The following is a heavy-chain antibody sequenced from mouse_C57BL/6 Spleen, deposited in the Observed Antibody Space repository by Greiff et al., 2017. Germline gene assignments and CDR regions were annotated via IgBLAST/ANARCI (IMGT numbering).Heavy chain of an antibody. V-gene: IGHV5-16*01. J-gene: IGHJ1*03. CDR1: GFTFSDYY. CDR2: INYDGSST. CDR3: ARGGLYWYFDV. Sequence: EVQLVESEGGLVQPGSSMKLSCTASGFTFSDYYMAWVRQVPEKGLEWVANINYDGSSTYYLDSLKSRFIISRDNAKNILYLQMSSLKSEDTATYYCARGGLYWYFDVWGTGTTVTVSS.